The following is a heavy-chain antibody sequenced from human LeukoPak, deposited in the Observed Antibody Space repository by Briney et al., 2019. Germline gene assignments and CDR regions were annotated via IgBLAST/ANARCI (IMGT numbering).Heavy chain of an antibody. D-gene: IGHD4-17*01. V-gene: IGHV3-15*01. CDR1: GFTFSNAW. CDR2: IKSKTDGGTT. J-gene: IGHJ4*02. Sequence: PGGSLRLSCAASGFTFSNAWMSWVRQAPGKGLEWVGRIKSKTDGGTTDYAAPVKGRFTISRDDSKNTLYLQMNSLKTEDTAVYYCTTVSLPMTMVTTMDYWGQGTLVTVSS. CDR3: TTVSLPMTMVTTMDY.